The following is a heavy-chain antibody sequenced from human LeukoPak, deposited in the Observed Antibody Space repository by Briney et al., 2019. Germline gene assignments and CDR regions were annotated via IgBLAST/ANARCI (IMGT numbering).Heavy chain of an antibody. J-gene: IGHJ4*02. CDR3: ARDLSFGDGSDY. CDR2: INHSGST. CDR1: GGSFSGYY. Sequence: PSETLSLTCAVYGGSFSGYYWSWIRQPPGKGLEWIGEINHSGSTNYNPSLKSRVTISVDTSKNQFSLKLSSVTAADTAVYYCARDLSFGDGSDYWGQGTLVTVSS. V-gene: IGHV4-34*01. D-gene: IGHD5-24*01.